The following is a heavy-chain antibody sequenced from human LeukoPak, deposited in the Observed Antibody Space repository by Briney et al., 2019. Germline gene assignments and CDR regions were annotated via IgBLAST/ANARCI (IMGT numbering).Heavy chain of an antibody. CDR1: GFAFDDYA. CDR2: ISGDGDST. CDR3: AKHIAVSDGYYYYTMDV. D-gene: IGHD6-19*01. V-gene: IGHV3-43*02. Sequence: PGGSLRLSCAASGFAFDDYAMHWVRQAPGKGLEWVSLISGDGDSTYYADSVRGRFTISRDNSKNPLYLQMNSLRTEDTALYYCAKHIAVSDGYYYYTMDVWGQGTTVTVSS. J-gene: IGHJ6*02.